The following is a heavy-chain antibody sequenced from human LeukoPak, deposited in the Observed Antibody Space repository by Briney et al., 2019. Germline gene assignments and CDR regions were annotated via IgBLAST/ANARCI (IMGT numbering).Heavy chain of an antibody. CDR3: ARERRYYYMDV. CDR1: GGSISSYY. J-gene: IGHJ6*03. V-gene: IGHV4-59*01. CDR2: IYYSGST. D-gene: IGHD3-16*01. Sequence: SETLSLTCTVSGGSISSYYWSWIRQPPGKGLEWIGYIYYSGSTNYNPSLKSRVTISVDTSKNQFSLKLSSVTAADTAVYYCARERRYYYMDVWGKGTTVTVPS.